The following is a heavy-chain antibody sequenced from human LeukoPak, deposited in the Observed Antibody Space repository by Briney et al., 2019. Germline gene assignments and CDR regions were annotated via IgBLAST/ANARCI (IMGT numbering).Heavy chain of an antibody. CDR1: GFTFSNYA. V-gene: IGHV3-30-3*01. Sequence: GGSLRLSCAASGFTFSNYAMHWVRQAPGKGLEWMAIISDDGSNKDCADSVKGRFTISRDNSKNTLYLQVNGLRTEDTAVYYCARRMGATPVGNAFDIWGQGTMVTVSS. J-gene: IGHJ3*02. D-gene: IGHD1-26*01. CDR3: ARRMGATPVGNAFDI. CDR2: ISDDGSNK.